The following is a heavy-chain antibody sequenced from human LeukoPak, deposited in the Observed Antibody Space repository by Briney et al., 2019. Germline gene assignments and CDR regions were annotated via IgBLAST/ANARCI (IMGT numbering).Heavy chain of an antibody. CDR1: GFTFSTYG. J-gene: IGHJ4*02. CDR2: IGHDATKI. Sequence: GGSLRLSCAASGFTFSTYGMHWVRQAPGKGLEWVAFIGHDATKIYYADSVQGRFTISRDNSKHTLYLEMNSLSGEDTALYYCAKDHVTWGNRYFDHWGQGTLGTVSS. CDR3: AKDHVTWGNRYFDH. V-gene: IGHV3-30*02. D-gene: IGHD3-16*01.